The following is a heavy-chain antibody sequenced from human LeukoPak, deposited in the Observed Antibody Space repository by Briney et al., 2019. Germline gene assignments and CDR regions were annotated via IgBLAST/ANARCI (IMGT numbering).Heavy chain of an antibody. V-gene: IGHV3-33*05. CDR3: ASGSLGHKYDSSGYEY. Sequence: PGRSLRLSCAASGFSFSTYDMNWVRQAPGKGLEWVGGIKYYGIQEFYADSVKGRFTVSKDTSKNTLHLQMNSLRAEETAVYYCASGSLGHKYDSSGYEYWGQGTLVTVSS. CDR2: IKYYGIQE. CDR1: GFSFSTYD. J-gene: IGHJ4*02. D-gene: IGHD3-22*01.